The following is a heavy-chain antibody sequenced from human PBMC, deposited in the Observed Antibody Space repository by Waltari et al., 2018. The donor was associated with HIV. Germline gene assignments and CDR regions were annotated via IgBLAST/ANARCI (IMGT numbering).Heavy chain of an antibody. J-gene: IGHJ4*02. V-gene: IGHV3-30*03. CDR2: MSDDGSKR. CDR1: GFKFNDHG. D-gene: IGHD2-21*01. CDR3: ARDSSRVLWYGESLPT. Sequence: QVQVVASGGGVVQPGRSLRLSCSASGFKFNDHGIQWVRQTPGKGLEWVALMSDDGSKRFYAESVRGRFIVSRDNSKKIFYLQMNSLRPDDTAMYFCARDSSRVLWYGESLPTWGQGTLVSVSP.